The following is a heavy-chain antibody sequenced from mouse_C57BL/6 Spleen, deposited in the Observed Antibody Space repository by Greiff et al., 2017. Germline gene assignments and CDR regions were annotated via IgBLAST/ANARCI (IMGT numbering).Heavy chain of an antibody. CDR3: TRVGIYDGSYGFAY. D-gene: IGHD2-3*01. J-gene: IGHJ3*01. V-gene: IGHV5-9-1*02. Sequence: EVKLMESGEGLVKPGGSLKLSCAASGFTFSSYAMSWVRQTPEKRLEWVAYISSGGDYIYYADTVKGRFTISRDNARNTLYLQMSSLNSEDTAMYYCTRVGIYDGSYGFAYWGQGTLVTVSA. CDR2: ISSGGDYI. CDR1: GFTFSSYA.